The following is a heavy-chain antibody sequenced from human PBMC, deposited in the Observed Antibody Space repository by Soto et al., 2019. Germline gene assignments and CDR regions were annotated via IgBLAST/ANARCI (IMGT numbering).Heavy chain of an antibody. J-gene: IGHJ6*02. D-gene: IGHD2-2*01. V-gene: IGHV1-69*01. CDR1: GGTFSSYA. Sequence: QVQLVQSGAEVKKPGSSVKVSCKASGGTFSSYAISWVRQAPGQGLEWMGGIIPISGTANYAQKLQGRVTITADASTSTAYMELSSLRSEDTAVYYFARSQGSSTSLEIYYYYYYGMDVWGQGTTVTVSS. CDR2: IIPISGTA. CDR3: ARSQGSSTSLEIYYYYYYGMDV.